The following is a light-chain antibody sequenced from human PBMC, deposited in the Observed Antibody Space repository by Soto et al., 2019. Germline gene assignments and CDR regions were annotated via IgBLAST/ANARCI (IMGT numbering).Light chain of an antibody. V-gene: IGKV3-15*01. CDR1: QSLKTGGQYFSDY. J-gene: IGKJ4*01. Sequence: EIVMTQSPATLSVSPGERATLSCRASQSLKTGGQYFSDYLAWYQQKPGQAPRLLIHGASIRATGVPARFRGSGSGTEFTLTISSLQAEDFAVYFCQQYALWPLTFGGGTNVEIK. CDR2: GAS. CDR3: QQYALWPLT.